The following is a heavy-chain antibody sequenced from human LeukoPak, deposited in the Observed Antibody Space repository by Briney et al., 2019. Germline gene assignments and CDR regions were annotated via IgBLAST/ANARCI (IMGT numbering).Heavy chain of an antibody. D-gene: IGHD3-3*01. CDR2: IYSGGSA. J-gene: IGHJ4*02. Sequence: SETLSLTYAVYSGSFNDYCWIWLRQPPRRGLEWTGEIYSGGSANYDPSLKGRLAISVDPSKSQFSLKLSSLTAADTAVYYCAGGLAWASPQDWGQGTLVIVSS. CDR1: SGSFNDYC. CDR3: AGGLAWASPQD. V-gene: IGHV4-34*01.